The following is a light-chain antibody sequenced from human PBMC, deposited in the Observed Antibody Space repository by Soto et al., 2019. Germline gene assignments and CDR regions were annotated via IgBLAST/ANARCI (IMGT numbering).Light chain of an antibody. J-gene: IGLJ3*02. CDR1: SCNIGAGYD. CDR2: GNS. CDR3: QSYDSSLSGWV. V-gene: IGLV1-40*01. Sequence: QSVLTHPPSVSGAPGQRVTISCTGSSCNIGAGYDVHWYQQLPGTAPKLLIHGNSNRPSGVPDRFSGSKSGTSASLAITGLQAEDEADYYCQSYDSSLSGWVFGGGTKLTVL.